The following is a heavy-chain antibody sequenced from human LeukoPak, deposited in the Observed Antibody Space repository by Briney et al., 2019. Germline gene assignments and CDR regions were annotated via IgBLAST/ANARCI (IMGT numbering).Heavy chain of an antibody. D-gene: IGHD3-3*01. CDR2: IYYSGST. Sequence: SETLSLTCTVSGGSISSYYWSWIRQPPGKGLEWIGYIYYSGSTNYNPSLKSRVTISVDTSKNQFSLKLSSVTAADTAVYYCARGEGNASITIFGVVISNAFDIWGQGTMVTVSS. CDR1: GGSISSYY. CDR3: ARGEGNASITIFGVVISNAFDI. J-gene: IGHJ3*02. V-gene: IGHV4-59*01.